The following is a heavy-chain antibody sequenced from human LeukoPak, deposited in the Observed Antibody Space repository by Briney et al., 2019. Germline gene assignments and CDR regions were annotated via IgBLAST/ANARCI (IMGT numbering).Heavy chain of an antibody. Sequence: SETLSLTCTVSGGSISSSSYYWGCIRQPPGKGLECIGSIYYSGSTYYNPSLKSRVTISVDTSKNQFSLKLSSVTAADTAVYYCARDGYYYDSSGYRPRAFDIWGQGTMVTVSS. CDR3: ARDGYYYDSSGYRPRAFDI. J-gene: IGHJ3*02. CDR2: IYYSGST. CDR1: GGSISSSSYY. V-gene: IGHV4-39*07. D-gene: IGHD3-22*01.